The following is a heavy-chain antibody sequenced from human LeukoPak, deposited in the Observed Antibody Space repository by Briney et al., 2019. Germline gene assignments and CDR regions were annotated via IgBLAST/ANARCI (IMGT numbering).Heavy chain of an antibody. V-gene: IGHV1-24*01. CDR3: ATTFGRSSNLLGAFDI. Sequence: GASVKVSCKVSGYTLTELSMHWVRQAPGKGLEWMGGFDPEDGETIYAQKFQGRVTMTEDTSTDTAYMELSSLRSEDTAVYYCATTFGRSSNLLGAFDIWGQGTMVTVSS. D-gene: IGHD2-2*01. CDR2: FDPEDGET. CDR1: GYTLTELS. J-gene: IGHJ3*02.